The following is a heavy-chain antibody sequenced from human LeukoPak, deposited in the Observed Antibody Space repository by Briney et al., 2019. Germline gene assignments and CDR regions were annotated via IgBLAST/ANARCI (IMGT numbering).Heavy chain of an antibody. V-gene: IGHV1-69*05. D-gene: IGHD6-13*01. CDR2: IIPIFGSA. J-gene: IGHJ6*04. CDR3: ARGAYSSSWYNYYYSGRDV. Sequence: GASVKVSCKASGGTFSTYAISWVRQAPGQGLEWMGGIIPIFGSANYAQKFQGRVTMTRNTSISTAYMELSSLRSEDTAVYYCARGAYSSSWYNYYYSGRDVGGKGTTVTASS. CDR1: GGTFSTYA.